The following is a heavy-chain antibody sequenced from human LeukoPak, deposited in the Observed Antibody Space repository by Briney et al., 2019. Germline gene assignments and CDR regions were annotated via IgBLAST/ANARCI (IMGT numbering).Heavy chain of an antibody. J-gene: IGHJ4*02. CDR3: ARAFLVGYSPEEYFFDY. V-gene: IGHV4-38-2*02. CDR2: IYHLGAT. D-gene: IGHD2-15*01. Sequence: SETLSLTCTVSGYSISSSYYWDRIRQPPGKGLECIGDIYHLGATNYNPSPKSRVTISVDKSKNQFSLKLSSVTAADTAVYYCARAFLVGYSPEEYFFDYWGQGALVTVSS. CDR1: GYSISSSYY.